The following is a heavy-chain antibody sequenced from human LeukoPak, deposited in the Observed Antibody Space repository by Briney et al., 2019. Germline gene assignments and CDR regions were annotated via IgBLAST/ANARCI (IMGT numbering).Heavy chain of an antibody. CDR1: GGTFSSYA. Sequence: SVKVSCKASGGTFSSYAISWVRQAPGQGLEWIGGIIPIFGTANYAQKFQGRVTITADESTSTAYMKLSSLRSEDTAVYYCASPPSRLYCSSTSCPFDYWGQGTLVTVSS. CDR3: ASPPSRLYCSSTSCPFDY. J-gene: IGHJ4*02. CDR2: IIPIFGTA. V-gene: IGHV1-69*13. D-gene: IGHD2-2*01.